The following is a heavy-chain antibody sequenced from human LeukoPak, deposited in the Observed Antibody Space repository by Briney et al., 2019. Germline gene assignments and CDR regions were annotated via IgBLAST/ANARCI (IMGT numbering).Heavy chain of an antibody. CDR3: AKDRHAPGRYCSSTSCLPFDP. V-gene: IGHV1-18*01. J-gene: IGHJ5*02. Sequence: ASVKVSCKASGYTFTSYGINWVRQAPGQGLEWMGWISLYNGNTNYAQNLQGRVTLTTDTSTSTAYMELRSLRSDDTAVYYCAKDRHAPGRYCSSTSCLPFDPWGQGTLVTVSS. CDR2: ISLYNGNT. D-gene: IGHD2-2*01. CDR1: GYTFTSYG.